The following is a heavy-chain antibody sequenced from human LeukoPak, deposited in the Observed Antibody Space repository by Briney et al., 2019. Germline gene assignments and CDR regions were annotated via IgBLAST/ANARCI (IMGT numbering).Heavy chain of an antibody. J-gene: IGHJ4*02. CDR2: IYYSGST. CDR1: GGSISSYY. D-gene: IGHD3-22*01. CDR3: ARDYYDSGGSHYFDY. Sequence: PSETLSLTCTVSGGSISSYYWSWIRQPPGKGLEWIGYIYYSGSTNYNPSLKSRVTISVDTSKNQFSLKLSSVTAADTAVYYCARDYYDSGGSHYFDYWGQGTLVTVSS. V-gene: IGHV4-59*01.